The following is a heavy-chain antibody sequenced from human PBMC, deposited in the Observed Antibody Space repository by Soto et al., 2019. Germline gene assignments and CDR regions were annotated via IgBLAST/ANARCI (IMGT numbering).Heavy chain of an antibody. CDR2: IYYSGST. Sequence: SETLSLTCTVSGGSINSHDWSWIRQPPGKGLEWIGEIYYSGSTNYNLSLKSRVTISVDTSKNQFPLKLSSVTAADTAVYYCASRPYCSGSSCYQFDYWGQGTLVTVSS. CDR3: ASRPYCSGSSCYQFDY. CDR1: GGSINSHD. D-gene: IGHD2-15*01. J-gene: IGHJ4*02. V-gene: IGHV4-59*11.